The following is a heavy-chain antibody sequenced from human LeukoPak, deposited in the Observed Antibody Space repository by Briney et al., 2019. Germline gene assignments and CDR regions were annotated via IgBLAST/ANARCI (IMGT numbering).Heavy chain of an antibody. CDR3: AKEQSSSWYYFDS. V-gene: IGHV3-30*18. CDR2: ISADGRNK. J-gene: IGHJ4*02. D-gene: IGHD6-13*01. CDR1: AFTFSSYG. Sequence: AVYLRCYCAASAFTFSSYGIHWVRQAPGKGLEWMAVISADGRNKYYVDSVKGRFAISRDKFKSMLYLQMNSLRVEDTAVYFCAKEQSSSWYYFDSWGQGTLVTVSS.